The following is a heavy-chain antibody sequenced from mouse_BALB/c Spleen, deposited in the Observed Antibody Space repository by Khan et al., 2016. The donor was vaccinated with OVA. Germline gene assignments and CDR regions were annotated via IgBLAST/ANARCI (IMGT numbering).Heavy chain of an antibody. Sequence: VQLQQSGAELAKPGASVKMSCKASGYTFINYWILWVKQRPGQGLEWIGYINPSTGYTEYNQNFKDKATLTAAKSSSTAYMQLSSLPAEDSAVYYCARRGLRWDFDYWGQGTTLTVSS. CDR2: INPSTGYT. D-gene: IGHD1-1*01. CDR1: GYTFINYW. V-gene: IGHV1-7*01. J-gene: IGHJ2*01. CDR3: ARRGLRWDFDY.